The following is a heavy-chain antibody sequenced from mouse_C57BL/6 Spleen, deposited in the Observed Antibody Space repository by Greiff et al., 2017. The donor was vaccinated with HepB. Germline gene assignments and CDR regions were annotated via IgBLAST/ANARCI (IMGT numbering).Heavy chain of an antibody. CDR2: IWSGGST. J-gene: IGHJ4*01. CDR3: ARKDYGSSYVDYAMDY. Sequence: VHLVESGPGLVQPSQSLSITCTVSGFSLTSYGVHWVRQSPGKGLEWLGVIWSGGSTDYNAAFISRLSISKDNSKSQVFFKMNSLQADDTAIYYCARKDYGSSYVDYAMDYWGQGTSVTVSS. CDR1: GFSLTSYG. D-gene: IGHD1-1*01. V-gene: IGHV2-2*01.